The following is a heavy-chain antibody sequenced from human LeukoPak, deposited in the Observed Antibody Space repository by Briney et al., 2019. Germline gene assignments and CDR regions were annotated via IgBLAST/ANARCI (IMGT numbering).Heavy chain of an antibody. J-gene: IGHJ4*02. CDR2: LSGDGSDT. CDR3: TKGGHGDY. CDR1: GFTFSSYA. V-gene: IGHV3-23*01. Sequence: GGSLRLSCAASGFTFSSYAMSWVRQAPGKGLEWVSTLSGDGSDTYYADSVKGRFTISRDTSKNTLFLQMNSLRADDTAIYYCTKGGHGDYWGQGTMVTASS. D-gene: IGHD2-21*02.